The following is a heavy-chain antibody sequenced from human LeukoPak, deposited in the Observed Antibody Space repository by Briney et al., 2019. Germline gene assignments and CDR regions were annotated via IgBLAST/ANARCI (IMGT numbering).Heavy chain of an antibody. V-gene: IGHV4-39*07. CDR2: INHSGST. CDR1: GGSISSGSYY. D-gene: IGHD6-13*01. CDR3: ARGGWQQLGYFDY. J-gene: IGHJ4*02. Sequence: SETLSLTCTVSGGSISSGSYYWSWIRQPPGKGLEWIGEINHSGSTNYNPSLKSRVTISVDTSKNQFSLRLSSVTAADTAVYYCARGGWQQLGYFDYWGQGTLVTVSS.